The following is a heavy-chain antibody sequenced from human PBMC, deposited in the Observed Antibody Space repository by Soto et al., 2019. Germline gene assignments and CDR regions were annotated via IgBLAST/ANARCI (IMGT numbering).Heavy chain of an antibody. CDR1: GFNVSAYT. J-gene: IGHJ4*02. CDR2: ISSDGNHK. D-gene: IGHD1-26*01. Sequence: QVKLVESGGGVVQPGRSLRLSCAASGFNVSAYTMHWVRQAPGKGLEWVAVISSDGNHKYYTDSVKGRFTISRDTSTNTLYLQMNSLRAEDTAGYSCARWEQPLFDYWGQGTLVTVSS. V-gene: IGHV3-30-3*01. CDR3: ARWEQPLFDY.